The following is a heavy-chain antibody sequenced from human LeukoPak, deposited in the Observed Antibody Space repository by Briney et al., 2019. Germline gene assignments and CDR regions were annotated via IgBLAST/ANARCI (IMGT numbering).Heavy chain of an antibody. Sequence: PSETLSLTCTVSGGSISNTIYYWGWIRQPPGKGLQWIGSIFYSGSTYYNPSLKSRVTISVDTSTNQFSLKVNSLTTADTAVYYCAREGRGQQLTPIDYWAREPWSPSP. CDR1: GGSISNTIYY. V-gene: IGHV4-39*07. CDR2: IFYSGST. J-gene: IGHJ4*02. D-gene: IGHD6-13*01. CDR3: AREGRGQQLTPIDY.